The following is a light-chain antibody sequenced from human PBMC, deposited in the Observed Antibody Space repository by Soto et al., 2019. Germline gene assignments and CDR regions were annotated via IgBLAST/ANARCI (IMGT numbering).Light chain of an antibody. CDR1: SSDVGSHNY. J-gene: IGLJ1*01. CDR2: EVN. Sequence: QSVLTQPASVSGSPGQSITISCTGTSSDVGSHNYVSWYQQHPGKAPNLIIFEVNSRPSGVSNRFSGSKSGSAASLTISGLQAKHEADYYCSSYSSTSTPYVFGGGTKVTAL. V-gene: IGLV2-14*01. CDR3: SSYSSTSTPYV.